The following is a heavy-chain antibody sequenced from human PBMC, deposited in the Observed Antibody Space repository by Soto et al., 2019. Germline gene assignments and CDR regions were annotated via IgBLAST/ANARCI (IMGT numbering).Heavy chain of an antibody. CDR3: ARLFAYYDKEPGAFYF. J-gene: IGHJ3*01. V-gene: IGHV4-30-4*01. CDR1: GGSISDVDYY. Sequence: PSETLSLTCTVSGGSISDVDYYWSWIRQPPGKGLEWIGYIYYSGTTYFNPSLKSRVSISIDTSRGQFSLQLSSVTAAATAVYYCARLFAYYDKEPGAFYFWGQGTMVTVS. D-gene: IGHD3-22*01. CDR2: IYYSGTT.